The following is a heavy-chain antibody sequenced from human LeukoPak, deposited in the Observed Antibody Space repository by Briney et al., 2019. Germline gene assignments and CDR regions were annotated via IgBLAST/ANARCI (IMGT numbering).Heavy chain of an antibody. CDR2: ISSSADST. J-gene: IGHJ6*03. D-gene: IGHD5-18*01. CDR3: ARDQAAMAKGGAFYYYYYMDV. V-gene: IGHV3-23*01. CDR1: GFTFSSYA. Sequence: PGGSLRLSCEASGFTFSSYAMSWVRQAPGKGLAWVSVISSSADSTYYADSVKGRFTISRDNSKNTLYLQMNSLRAEDTAVYYCARDQAAMAKGGAFYYYYYMDVWGKGTTVTVSS.